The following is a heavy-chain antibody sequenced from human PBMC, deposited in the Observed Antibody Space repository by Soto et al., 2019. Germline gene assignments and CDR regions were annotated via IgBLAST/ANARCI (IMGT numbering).Heavy chain of an antibody. CDR3: ARDTSEGGDAFDI. D-gene: IGHD3-3*01. V-gene: IGHV4-31*03. J-gene: IGHJ3*02. Sequence: PSETLSLTCTVSGGSISSGGYYWSWLRQHPGKGLEWIGYIYYSGSTYYNPSLKSRATISVDTSKNQFSLKLSSVTAADTAVYYCARDTSEGGDAFDIWGQGTMVTVSS. CDR2: IYYSGST. CDR1: GGSISSGGYY.